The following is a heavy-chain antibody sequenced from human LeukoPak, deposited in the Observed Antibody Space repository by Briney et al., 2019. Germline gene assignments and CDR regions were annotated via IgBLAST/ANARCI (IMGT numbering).Heavy chain of an antibody. Sequence: GGSLRLSCAVSGFTFSTYSIHWVRQAPGKGLEWVTVISADGRIQYYSDSVKGRFTISRDNSLNTLHLQMNNLRAGDAAVYYCAREFGHDRWYFDYWGQGALVTVSS. CDR1: GFTFSTYS. D-gene: IGHD5-12*01. V-gene: IGHV3-30*03. CDR2: ISADGRIQ. CDR3: AREFGHDRWYFDY. J-gene: IGHJ4*02.